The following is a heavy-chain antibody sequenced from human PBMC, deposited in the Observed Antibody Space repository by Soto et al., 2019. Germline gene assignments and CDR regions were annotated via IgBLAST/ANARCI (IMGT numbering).Heavy chain of an antibody. J-gene: IGHJ4*02. CDR3: ARAYYYDSSGYH. Sequence: SETLSLTCTVSGGSVSSGSYYWSWIRQPPGKGLEWIGYIYYSGRTNYNPSLKSRVTISVDTSKNQFSLKLSSVTAADTAVYYCARAYYYDSSGYHWGQGTLVTVS. CDR1: GGSVSSGSYY. CDR2: IYYSGRT. D-gene: IGHD3-22*01. V-gene: IGHV4-61*01.